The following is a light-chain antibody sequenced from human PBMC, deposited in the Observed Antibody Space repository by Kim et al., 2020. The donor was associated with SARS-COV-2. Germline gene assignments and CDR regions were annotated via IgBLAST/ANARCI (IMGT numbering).Light chain of an antibody. CDR3: QQRGSLPPALT. CDR2: DAS. CDR1: HCVGIS. V-gene: IGKV3-11*01. J-gene: IGKJ4*01. Sequence: PGDGAPLSGSASHCVGISLAWYQQTPGQAPRLLIYDASIRATGIPDRFSGSGSETDVTRTIGSLEPRDFAIYYCQQRGSLPPALTFGGGTKVDIK.